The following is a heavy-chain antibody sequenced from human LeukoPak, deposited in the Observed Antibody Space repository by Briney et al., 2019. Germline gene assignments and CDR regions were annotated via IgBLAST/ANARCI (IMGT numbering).Heavy chain of an antibody. CDR3: ARDRYGDYIKFDP. Sequence: GGSLRLSCAASGFTFSTYWMHWVRQAPGKGLVWVSRINSDGSSTSYADSVKGRFTISRDNAKNTLYLQMNSLRAEDTAVYYCARDRYGDYIKFDPWGQGTLVTVSS. D-gene: IGHD4-17*01. CDR2: INSDGSST. J-gene: IGHJ5*02. CDR1: GFTFSTYW. V-gene: IGHV3-74*01.